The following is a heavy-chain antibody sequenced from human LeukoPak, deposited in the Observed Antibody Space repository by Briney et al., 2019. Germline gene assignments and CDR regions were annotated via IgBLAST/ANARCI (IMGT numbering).Heavy chain of an antibody. CDR2: IYYGGST. CDR1: GGSISSSSYY. D-gene: IGHD3-16*02. V-gene: IGHV4-39*01. J-gene: IGHJ4*02. Sequence: PSETLSLTCSVSGGSISSSSYYWGWIRQPPGKGLEWIGSIYYGGSTYYNSSFKSRVTISVDTSKIHFSLRLSSVTAADTAVYYCARHKGVEYYDYVWGSYRPYFDYWGQGTLVTVSS. CDR3: ARHKGVEYYDYVWGSYRPYFDY.